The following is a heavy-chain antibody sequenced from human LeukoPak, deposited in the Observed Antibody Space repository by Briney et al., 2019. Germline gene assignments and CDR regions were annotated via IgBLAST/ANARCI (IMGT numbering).Heavy chain of an antibody. D-gene: IGHD3-22*01. CDR2: ISYDGSNK. CDR3: AKDSDSSGYYGN. CDR1: GFTFSSYG. V-gene: IGHV3-30*18. Sequence: PGGSLRLSCAASGFTFSSYGMHWVRQAPGKGLEWVAVISYDGSNKYYADSVKGRFTISRDNSKNTLYLQMNSLRAEDTAVYYCAKDSDSSGYYGNWGQGTLVTVSS. J-gene: IGHJ4*02.